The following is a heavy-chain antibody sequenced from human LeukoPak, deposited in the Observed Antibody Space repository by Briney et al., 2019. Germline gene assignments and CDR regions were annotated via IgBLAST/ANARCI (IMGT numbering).Heavy chain of an antibody. V-gene: IGHV3-23*01. CDR2: ISNTGSDT. J-gene: IGHJ6*02. CDR1: GFTFSNYA. Sequence: GGSLRLSCAASGFTFSNYAMSWVRQAPGKGLEWVSTISNTGSDTYYADFVKGRFTISRDNSENTLYLQMNNLRAEDTAIHYCAKVPYSDYGSGRPPFMDVWGQGTTVAVSS. D-gene: IGHD3-10*01. CDR3: AKVPYSDYGSGRPPFMDV.